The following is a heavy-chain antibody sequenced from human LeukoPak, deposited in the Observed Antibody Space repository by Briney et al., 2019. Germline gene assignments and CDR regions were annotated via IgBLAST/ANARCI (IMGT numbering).Heavy chain of an antibody. J-gene: IGHJ4*02. Sequence: QPGGSLRLSCAASGFTFSSYEMNWVRQASGKGLEWVSYISSSGSTIYYADSVKGRFTISRDNAKNSLYLQMNSLRAEDTAIYYCASHHYGDFSFDYWGQGTLVTVSS. V-gene: IGHV3-48*03. CDR1: GFTFSSYE. D-gene: IGHD4-17*01. CDR3: ASHHYGDFSFDY. CDR2: ISSSGSTI.